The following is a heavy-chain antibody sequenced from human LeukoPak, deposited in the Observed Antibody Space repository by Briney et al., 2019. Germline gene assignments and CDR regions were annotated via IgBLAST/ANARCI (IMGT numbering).Heavy chain of an antibody. J-gene: IGHJ4*02. D-gene: IGHD3-10*01. CDR1: GYTFTYYY. V-gene: IGHV1-8*02. CDR2: MNPNSGNT. CDR3: ARDLYYYGSGSYEDGCDY. Sequence: GASVKVSCKASGYTFTYYYIHWMRQAPGQGLEWMGWMNPNSGNTGYAQKFQGRVTMTRNTSISTAYMELSSLRSEDTAVYYCARDLYYYGSGSYEDGCDYWGQGTLVTVSS.